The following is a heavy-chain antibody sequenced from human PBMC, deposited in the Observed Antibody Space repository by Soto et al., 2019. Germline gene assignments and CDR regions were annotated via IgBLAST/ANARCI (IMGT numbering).Heavy chain of an antibody. CDR2: MYNSGST. D-gene: IGHD3-22*01. V-gene: IGHV4-59*01. CDR3: ARGTLMGDYDGSGYYFDY. CDR1: GGSISGYY. Sequence: SETLSLTCTVSGGSISGYYWSWIRQPPGKGLESIGHMYNSGSTNYNPSLKSRVTMSIDTSKNQFSLKLTSVTAADTAVYYCARGTLMGDYDGSGYYFDYWGQGIPVTVSS. J-gene: IGHJ4*02.